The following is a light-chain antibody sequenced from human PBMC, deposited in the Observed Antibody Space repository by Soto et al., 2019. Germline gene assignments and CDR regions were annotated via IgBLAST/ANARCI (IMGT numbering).Light chain of an antibody. CDR3: QRYGTSPKP. Sequence: EIVLTQSAGPLSLSPGDMSTLSCRASQTVSSNYLAWHQQTPGQAHRLLIYAASTRATGIPDRFSGSGSGTDFTLSISRLEPEDFAVYYCQRYGTSPKPFGQGTKVDIK. CDR1: QTVSSNY. CDR2: AAS. V-gene: IGKV3-20*01. J-gene: IGKJ1*01.